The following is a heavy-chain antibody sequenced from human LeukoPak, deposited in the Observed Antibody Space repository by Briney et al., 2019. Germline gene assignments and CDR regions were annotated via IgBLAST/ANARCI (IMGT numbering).Heavy chain of an antibody. CDR1: GYSFTSYW. V-gene: IGHV5-51*01. CDR3: ARLSRAVVPAAITGKDYYGMDV. CDR2: IYPGDSDT. Sequence: GESLKISCKGSGYSFTSYWIGWVRQMPGKGLEWMGIIYPGDSDTRYSPSFQGQITISADKSISTAYLQWSSLKASDTAMYYCARLSRAVVPAAITGKDYYGMDVWGKGTTVTVSS. D-gene: IGHD2-2*02. J-gene: IGHJ6*04.